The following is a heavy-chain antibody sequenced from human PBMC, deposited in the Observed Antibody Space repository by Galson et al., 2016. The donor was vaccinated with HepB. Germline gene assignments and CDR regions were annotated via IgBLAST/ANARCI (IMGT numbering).Heavy chain of an antibody. Sequence: SETLSLTCTVSGGSISNDNWWSWVRQSPGKGLEWIGEIYRSGSTHYNPSLKSRATISVDKSNNRFALRLNSVSAADSAIYFCASNGWYCLAYWGHGTLVTLSS. CDR3: ASNGWYCLAY. D-gene: IGHD6-19*01. J-gene: IGHJ4*01. CDR2: IYRSGST. V-gene: IGHV4-4*02. CDR1: GGSISNDNW.